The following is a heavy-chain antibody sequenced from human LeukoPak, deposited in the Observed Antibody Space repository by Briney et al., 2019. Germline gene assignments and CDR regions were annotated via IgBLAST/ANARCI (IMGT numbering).Heavy chain of an antibody. CDR2: ISGSGGST. Sequence: GGSLRLSCAASGFTFSSYAMSWVRQAPGKGLEWVSAISGSGGSTYYADSVKGRFTISRDNSKNTLYLQMNSLRAEVTAVYYCAKDGTYGGNSEYYFDYWGQGTLVTVSS. J-gene: IGHJ4*02. V-gene: IGHV3-23*01. CDR1: GFTFSSYA. CDR3: AKDGTYGGNSEYYFDY. D-gene: IGHD4-23*01.